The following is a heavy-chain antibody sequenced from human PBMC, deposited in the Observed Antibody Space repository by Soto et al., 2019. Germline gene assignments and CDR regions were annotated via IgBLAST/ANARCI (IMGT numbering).Heavy chain of an antibody. CDR1: GYSFTSYC. CDR2: IYPGDSDT. V-gene: IGHV5-51*01. Sequence: GGSLKISCKGSGYSFTSYCIGCVRQMPGKGLEWMGIIYPGDSDTRYSPSFQGQVTISADKSISTAYLQWSSLKASDTAMYYCARPVRELRNAFDIWGQGTMVTVSS. J-gene: IGHJ3*02. D-gene: IGHD1-26*01. CDR3: ARPVRELRNAFDI.